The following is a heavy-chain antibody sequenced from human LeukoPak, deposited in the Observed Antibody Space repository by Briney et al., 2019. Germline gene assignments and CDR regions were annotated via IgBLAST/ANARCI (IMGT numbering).Heavy chain of an antibody. V-gene: IGHV4-59*01. Sequence: SETLSLTCSVSGDSISNYYWSWIPQPPGKGLEWIGYIHYGGNTKYSPSLKSRVTIAVDTSKNQFSLKLSSVTAADTAVYYCARGPGYDDNTGYAFQMDVWGQGTTVTVSS. CDR2: IHYGGNT. D-gene: IGHD3-22*01. J-gene: IGHJ6*02. CDR3: ARGPGYDDNTGYAFQMDV. CDR1: GDSISNYY.